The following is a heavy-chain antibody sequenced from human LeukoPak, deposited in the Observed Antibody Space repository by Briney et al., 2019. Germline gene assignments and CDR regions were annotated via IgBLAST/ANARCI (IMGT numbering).Heavy chain of an antibody. CDR1: GGTLSSYA. V-gene: IGHV1-69*05. J-gene: IGHJ4*02. CDR3: ARQYCSSTSCYHSSYYFDY. CDR2: IIPIFGTA. Sequence: SVKVSCKASGGTLSSYAISWVRQAPGQGLEWMGGIIPIFGTANYAQKFQGRVTITTDESTSTAYMELSSLRSEDTAVYYCARQYCSSTSCYHSSYYFDYWGQGTLVTVSS. D-gene: IGHD2-2*01.